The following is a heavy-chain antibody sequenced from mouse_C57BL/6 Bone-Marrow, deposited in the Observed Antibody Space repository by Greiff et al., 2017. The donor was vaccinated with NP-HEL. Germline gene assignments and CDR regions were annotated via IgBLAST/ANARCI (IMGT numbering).Heavy chain of an antibody. D-gene: IGHD2-3*01. Sequence: EVKLVESGGGLVQPGGSLQLSCAASGFTFSDYYMYWVRQTPEKRLELVAYISNGGGSTYSPDPVKGRFTISRDNAKNTLYLQMSRLKSEDTAMYYCASPIYDGYSFAYWGQGTLVTVSA. V-gene: IGHV5-12*01. CDR3: ASPIYDGYSFAY. CDR1: GFTFSDYY. J-gene: IGHJ3*01. CDR2: ISNGGGST.